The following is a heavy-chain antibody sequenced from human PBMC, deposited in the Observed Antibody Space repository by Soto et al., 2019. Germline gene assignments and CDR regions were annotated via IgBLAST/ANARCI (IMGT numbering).Heavy chain of an antibody. CDR2: IHPRGGST. CDR3: ARAPYSSSSFFFDF. V-gene: IGHV1-46*01. J-gene: IGHJ4*02. D-gene: IGHD5-12*01. CDR1: GYTSTSYF. Sequence: ASVKVSCKASGYTSTSYFMHWVRQAPGQGLEWMGIIHPRGGSTNYAQKFQDRVSMTWDTSTSTVYMDLSRLRSDDTAVYYCARAPYSSSSFFFDFWGQGTLVTVSS.